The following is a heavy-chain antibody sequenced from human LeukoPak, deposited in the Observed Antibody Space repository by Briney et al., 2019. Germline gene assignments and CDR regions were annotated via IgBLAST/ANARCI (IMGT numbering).Heavy chain of an antibody. D-gene: IGHD3-10*01. CDR1: GFTFGDYA. J-gene: IGHJ4*02. Sequence: GGSLRLSCTASGFTFGDYAMSWVRQAPGKGPEWVGFIRSKAYGGTTEYAASVKGRFTISRDDSKSIAYLQMNSLKTEDTAVYYCTRAMVRGVIFSYWGQGTLVTVSS. CDR3: TRAMVRGVIFSY. CDR2: IRSKAYGGTT. V-gene: IGHV3-49*04.